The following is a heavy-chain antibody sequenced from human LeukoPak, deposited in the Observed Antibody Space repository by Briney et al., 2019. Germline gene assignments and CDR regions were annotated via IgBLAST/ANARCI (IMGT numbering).Heavy chain of an antibody. CDR3: ARSSGVITVDPFDC. J-gene: IGHJ4*02. D-gene: IGHD4-23*01. Sequence: GGSLRLSCTASGFTVSSKYMSWVRQAPGKGLEWVAVIYSNGDTYYTDSVKGRFTISRDNSKNTLYLQMNSLRAEDTAVYYCARSSGVITVDPFDCWGQGTLVTVSS. V-gene: IGHV3-53*01. CDR2: IYSNGDT. CDR1: GFTVSSKY.